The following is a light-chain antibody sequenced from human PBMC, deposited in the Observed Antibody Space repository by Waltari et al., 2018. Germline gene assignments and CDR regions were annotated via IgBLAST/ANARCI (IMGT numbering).Light chain of an antibody. CDR1: NIGRKS. CDR2: KDS. J-gene: IGLJ3*02. V-gene: IGLV3-21*04. Sequence: SYVLIQPPSVSVAPGKTATITCGGDNIGRKSVHWYQQRPGQAPVLVINKDSDRPSGIAERVSGSNSGNTATLTISRVEAGDEADYYCQVWDSYSAHVVFGGGTKLTVL. CDR3: QVWDSYSAHVV.